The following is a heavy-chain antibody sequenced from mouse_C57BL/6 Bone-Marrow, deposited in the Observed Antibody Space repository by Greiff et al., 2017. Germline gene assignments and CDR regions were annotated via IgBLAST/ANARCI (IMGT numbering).Heavy chain of an antibody. V-gene: IGHV1-64*01. CDR2: IHPNSGST. Sequence: QVQLKQPGAELVKPGASVKLSCKASGYTFTSYWMPWVKQRPGQGLEWIGMIHPNSGSTNYNEKFKSKVTLTVDKSSSTAYVQLSSLTSEDSAVYYCAEGGAPAGFAYWGQGTLVTVSA. CDR1: GYTFTSYW. J-gene: IGHJ3*01. CDR3: AEGGAPAGFAY.